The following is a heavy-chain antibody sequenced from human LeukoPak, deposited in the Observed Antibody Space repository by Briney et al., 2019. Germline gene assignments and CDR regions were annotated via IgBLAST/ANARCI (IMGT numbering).Heavy chain of an antibody. Sequence: ASVKVSCKASGYTFTSYGISWVRQAPGQGLEWMEWISAYNGNTNYAQKLQGRVTMTTDTSTSTAYMELRSLRSDDTAVYYCARIFLSVVAPKRWFDPWGQGILVTVSS. J-gene: IGHJ5*02. CDR2: ISAYNGNT. D-gene: IGHD4-23*01. CDR1: GYTFTSYG. V-gene: IGHV1-18*01. CDR3: ARIFLSVVAPKRWFDP.